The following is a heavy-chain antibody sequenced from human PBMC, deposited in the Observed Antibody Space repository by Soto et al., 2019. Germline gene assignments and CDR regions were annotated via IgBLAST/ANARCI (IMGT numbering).Heavy chain of an antibody. V-gene: IGHV3-23*01. CDR3: ARYCSSTSWYGVGAGYFQL. CDR1: GFTFSSYA. D-gene: IGHD2-2*01. J-gene: IGHJ1*01. Sequence: EVQLLESGGGLVQPGGSLRLSCAASGFTFSSYAMSWVRQAPGKGLEWVSAISGSGGSTYYADSVKGRFTISRENSKNALYLQMNSLRAKDTAVYYCARYCSSTSWYGVGAGYFQLWGQGTLVTVSS. CDR2: ISGSGGST.